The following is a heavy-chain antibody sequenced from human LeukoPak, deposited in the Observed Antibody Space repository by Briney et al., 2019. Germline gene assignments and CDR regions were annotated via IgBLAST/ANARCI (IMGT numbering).Heavy chain of an antibody. D-gene: IGHD2-2*01. CDR1: GFTFSSYA. CDR3: ARENAGYCSSTSCYPYFDY. CDR2: ISYDGSNK. J-gene: IGHJ4*02. V-gene: IGHV3-30*04. Sequence: PGGSLRLSCAASGFTFSSYAMHWVRQAPGKGLEWVAVISYDGSNKYYADSVKGRLTISRDNSKNTLYLQMNSLRAEDTAVYYCARENAGYCSSTSCYPYFDYWGQGTLVTVSS.